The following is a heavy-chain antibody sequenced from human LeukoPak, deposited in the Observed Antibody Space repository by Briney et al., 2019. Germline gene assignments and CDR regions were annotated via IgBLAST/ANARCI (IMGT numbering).Heavy chain of an antibody. J-gene: IGHJ5*02. CDR3: ARGLRRRHCSSTSCNGNWFDP. Sequence: SETLSLTCAVYSGSFSGYYWTWIRQPPGKGLEWIGEINHGGSTNSNPSLKSRVTISVDTSKNQFSLKLSSVTAADTAVYYCARGLRRRHCSSTSCNGNWFDPWGQGTLVTVSS. CDR2: INHGGST. D-gene: IGHD2-2*01. CDR1: SGSFSGYY. V-gene: IGHV4-34*01.